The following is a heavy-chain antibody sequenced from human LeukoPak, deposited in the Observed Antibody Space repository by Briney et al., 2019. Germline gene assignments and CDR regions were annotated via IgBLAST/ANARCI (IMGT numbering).Heavy chain of an antibody. CDR1: GGSISSGGYY. J-gene: IGHJ4*02. CDR3: ARIYSRGYTLAPHFDY. Sequence: SETLSLTCTVSGGSISSGGYYWSWIRQHPGKGLEWIGYIYYSGSTYYNPSLKSRVTISVDTSKNPFSLKLSSVTAADTAVYYCARIYSRGYTLAPHFDYWGQGTLVTVSS. V-gene: IGHV4-31*03. D-gene: IGHD3-22*01. CDR2: IYYSGST.